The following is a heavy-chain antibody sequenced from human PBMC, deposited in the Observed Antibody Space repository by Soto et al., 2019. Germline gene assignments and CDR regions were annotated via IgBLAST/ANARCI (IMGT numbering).Heavy chain of an antibody. CDR3: AKDRTHDFWSGYSALDY. CDR2: VSGSGGST. CDR1: GFTFSSYA. J-gene: IGHJ4*02. D-gene: IGHD3-3*01. Sequence: PGGSLRLSCAASGFTFSSYAMSWVRQAPGKWLEWVSAVSGSGGSTYYADSVKGRFTISRDNSKNTLYLQMNSLRAEDTAVYYCAKDRTHDFWSGYSALDYWGQGXLVTVYS. V-gene: IGHV3-23*01.